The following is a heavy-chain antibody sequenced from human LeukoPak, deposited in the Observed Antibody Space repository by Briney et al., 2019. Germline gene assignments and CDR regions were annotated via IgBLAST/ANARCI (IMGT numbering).Heavy chain of an antibody. CDR3: ARAAATLYYYDSSGYTDY. J-gene: IGHJ4*02. V-gene: IGHV3-23*01. CDR2: ISGSGGST. D-gene: IGHD3-22*01. Sequence: GGSLRLSCAASGFTFSSYAMSWVRQAPGKGLEWVSAISGSGGSTYYADSVKGRFTISRDNSKNTLYLQMNSLRAEDTAVYYCARAAATLYYYDSSGYTDYWGQGTLVTVSS. CDR1: GFTFSSYA.